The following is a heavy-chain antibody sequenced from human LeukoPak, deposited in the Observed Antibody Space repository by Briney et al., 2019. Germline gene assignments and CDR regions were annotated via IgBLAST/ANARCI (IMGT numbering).Heavy chain of an antibody. CDR1: GYTFTSYG. CDR2: IIPIFGTA. D-gene: IGHD3-3*01. V-gene: IGHV1-69*05. CDR3: AATSGYDFWSGYYS. Sequence: SVKVSCKASGYTFTSYGISWVRQAPGQGLEWMGGIIPIFGTANYAQKFQGRVTITTDESTSTAYMELSSLRSEDTAVYYCAATSGYDFWSGYYSWGQGTLVTVSS. J-gene: IGHJ4*02.